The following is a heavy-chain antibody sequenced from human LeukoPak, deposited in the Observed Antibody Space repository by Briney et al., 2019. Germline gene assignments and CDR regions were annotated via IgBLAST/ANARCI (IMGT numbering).Heavy chain of an antibody. Sequence: PGGSLGLSCAASGFTFSSYGMHWVRQAPGKGLEWVAVISYDGSNKYYADSVKGRFTISRDNSKNTLYLQMNSLRAEDTAVYYCAKDGSSYYDILTGYYSWFDPWGQGTLVTVSS. CDR3: AKDGSSYYDILTGYYSWFDP. CDR1: GFTFSSYG. D-gene: IGHD3-9*01. V-gene: IGHV3-30*18. J-gene: IGHJ5*02. CDR2: ISYDGSNK.